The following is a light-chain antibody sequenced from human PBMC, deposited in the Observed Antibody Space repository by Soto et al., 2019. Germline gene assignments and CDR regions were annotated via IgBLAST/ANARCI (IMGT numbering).Light chain of an antibody. CDR1: TGAVTSGHW. J-gene: IGLJ1*01. V-gene: IGLV7-46*01. CDR3: LVIFTGVGEV. Sequence: QAVVTQEPSLTVSPGGTVILTWASTTGAVTSGHWPHWFHQKPAQAPRTLIYDPDNNHPWTPARFSGSLLGGKAALTLSGAQPEGEADYYCLVIFTGVGEVFGTGTKLTVL. CDR2: DPD.